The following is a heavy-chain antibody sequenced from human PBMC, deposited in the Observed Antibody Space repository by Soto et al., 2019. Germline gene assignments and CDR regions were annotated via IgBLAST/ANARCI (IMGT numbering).Heavy chain of an antibody. D-gene: IGHD1-1*01. CDR1: GFTFISYA. CDR2: INGGGEST. V-gene: IGHV3-23*01. J-gene: IGHJ4*02. Sequence: VGSLRLSCAASGFTFISYAMSWGRQARWKGLEWVSGINGGGESTYFAESVRGRCIISRDNPKNTLFLQINSLRAEDTAVYYCARGWTFDLWGQGTLVTVSS. CDR3: ARGWTFDL.